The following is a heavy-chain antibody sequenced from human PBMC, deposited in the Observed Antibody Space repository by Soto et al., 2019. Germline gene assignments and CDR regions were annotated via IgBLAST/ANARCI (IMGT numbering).Heavy chain of an antibody. V-gene: IGHV3-30*04. CDR3: VKDRGGCWTFDS. CDR2: ITYDGLDKFK. CDR1: GFTFSRDA. D-gene: IGHD2-15*01. J-gene: IGHJ4*02. Sequence: QVQLVESGGGVVQPGRSLRLSCAAAGFTFSRDAMHWVRQAPGKGLEWVAVITYDGLDKFKWYAESVEVRFNISRNNSKRMLYQEMNSLRLEDTAVSYCVKDRGGCWTFDSWGQGTLVTVSS.